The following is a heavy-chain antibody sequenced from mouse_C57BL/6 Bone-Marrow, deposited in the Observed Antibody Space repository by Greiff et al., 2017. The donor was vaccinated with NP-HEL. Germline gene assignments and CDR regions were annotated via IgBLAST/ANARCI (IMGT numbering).Heavy chain of an antibody. CDR2: SDPNSGGT. CDR1: GYTFTSYW. Sequence: VQGVESGAELVKPGASVKLSCKASGYTFTSYWMHWVKQRPGRGLEWIGRSDPNSGGTKYNEKFKSKATLTVDKPSSTAYMQLSSLTSEDSAVYYCARTWDVFFAYWGQGTLVTVSA. J-gene: IGHJ3*01. D-gene: IGHD4-1*01. CDR3: ARTWDVFFAY. V-gene: IGHV1-72*01.